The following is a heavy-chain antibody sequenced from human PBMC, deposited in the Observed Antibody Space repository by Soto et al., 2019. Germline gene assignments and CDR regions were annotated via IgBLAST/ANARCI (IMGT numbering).Heavy chain of an antibody. V-gene: IGHV3-30-3*01. CDR3: ARDHGGYYYGHGMDV. CDR2: ISYDGSNK. CDR1: GFTFSSYA. Sequence: GGSLRLSCAASGFTFSSYAMHWVRQAPGKGLEWVAVISYDGSNKYYADSVKGRFTISRDNSKNTLYLQMNSLRAEDTAVYYCARDHGGYYYGHGMDVWGQGTTVTVSS. D-gene: IGHD3-22*01. J-gene: IGHJ6*02.